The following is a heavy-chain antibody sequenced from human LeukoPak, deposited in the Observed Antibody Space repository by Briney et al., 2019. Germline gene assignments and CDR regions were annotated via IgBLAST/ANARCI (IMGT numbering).Heavy chain of an antibody. Sequence: KPSETLSLTCTVSGGSISSSSYYWGWIRQPPGKGLEWFGSIYYSGSTNYNPSLKSRVTISVDTSKNQFSLKLSSVTAADTAVYYCARQSGSGVDYWGQGTLVTVSS. J-gene: IGHJ4*02. CDR1: GGSISSSSYY. CDR2: IYYSGST. CDR3: ARQSGSGVDY. D-gene: IGHD2-8*02. V-gene: IGHV4-39*01.